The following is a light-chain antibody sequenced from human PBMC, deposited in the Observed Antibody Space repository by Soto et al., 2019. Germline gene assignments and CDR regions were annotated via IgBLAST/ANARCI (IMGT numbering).Light chain of an antibody. CDR2: DVS. J-gene: IGLJ1*01. V-gene: IGLV2-14*03. CDR1: SSDVGGYNY. CDR3: SSFSTISTLV. Sequence: VLTQPASVSGSPGQSITISCTGTSSDVGGYNYVSWYQQHPGKAPKLMVYDVSNRPSEISNRFSGSKSGGTASLTISGLQAEDEADYYCSSFSTISTLVFGPGTKVTVL.